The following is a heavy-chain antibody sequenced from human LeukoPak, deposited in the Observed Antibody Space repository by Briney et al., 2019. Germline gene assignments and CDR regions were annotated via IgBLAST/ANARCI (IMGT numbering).Heavy chain of an antibody. J-gene: IGHJ4*02. D-gene: IGHD3-22*01. CDR3: ARTSSSQYYYDSSGIFDS. CDR2: IYYSGST. Sequence: SETLSLTCTVSGGSISSSSYYWGWIRQPPGKGLEWIGSIYYSGSTNYNPSLKSRVTISVDTSKNQFSLKLSSVTAADTAVYYCARTSSSQYYYDSSGIFDSWGQGTLVTVSS. CDR1: GGSISSSSYY. V-gene: IGHV4-39*07.